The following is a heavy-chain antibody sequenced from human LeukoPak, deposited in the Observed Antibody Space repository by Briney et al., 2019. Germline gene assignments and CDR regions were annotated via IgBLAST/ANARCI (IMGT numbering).Heavy chain of an antibody. CDR3: ARLLQSQSDY. D-gene: IGHD4-11*01. Sequence: SETLSLTCTVSGGSISSYYWSWIRRPPGKGLEWIGYIYTSGSTNYNPSLKSRVTISVDTSKNQFSLKLSSVTAADTAVYYCARLLQSQSDYWGQGTLVTVSS. CDR2: IYTSGST. J-gene: IGHJ4*02. V-gene: IGHV4-4*09. CDR1: GGSISSYY.